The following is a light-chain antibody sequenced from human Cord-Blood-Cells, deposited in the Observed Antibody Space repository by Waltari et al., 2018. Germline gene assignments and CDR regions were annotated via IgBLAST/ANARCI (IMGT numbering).Light chain of an antibody. V-gene: IGLV2-23*01. CDR2: EGS. CDR3: CSYAGSSTFYV. Sequence: QSAPTHPASVSGSPGQSITISCTGTSSDVGRSTLVSRYQQHPGKAPKLMIYEGSKLPSGVSNRFSGSKSGNTASLTISGLQAEDEADYYCCSYAGSSTFYVFGTGTKVTVL. J-gene: IGLJ1*01. CDR1: SSDVGRSTL.